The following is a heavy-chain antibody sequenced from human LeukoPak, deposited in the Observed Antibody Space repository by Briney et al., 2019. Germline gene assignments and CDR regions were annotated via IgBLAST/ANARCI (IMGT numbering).Heavy chain of an antibody. CDR1: GGTFTSYA. D-gene: IGHD3-22*01. V-gene: IGHV1-69*05. Sequence: SVKVSCKASGGTFTSYAISWVRQAPGQGLEWMGRIIPIFGTANYAQKCQGRVTITTDESTSTAYMELSRLRSDDTAVYYCARESIYDSSGYRDAFDIWGQGTMVTVSS. CDR2: IIPIFGTA. CDR3: ARESIYDSSGYRDAFDI. J-gene: IGHJ3*02.